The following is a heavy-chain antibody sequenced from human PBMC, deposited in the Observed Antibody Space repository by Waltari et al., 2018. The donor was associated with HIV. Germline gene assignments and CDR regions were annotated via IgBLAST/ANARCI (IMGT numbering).Heavy chain of an antibody. D-gene: IGHD2-2*01. J-gene: IGHJ6*02. Sequence: EVQLVESGGGLVQPGGSLRLSCAASGFTFSSYWMSWVRQAPGKGLEWVANIKQDGSEKYYVDSVKGRFTIARDNAKNSLYLQMNSLRAEDTAVYYCARDYCSSTSCPGYYYGMDVWGQGTTVTVSS. V-gene: IGHV3-7*01. CDR1: GFTFSSYW. CDR2: IKQDGSEK. CDR3: ARDYCSSTSCPGYYYGMDV.